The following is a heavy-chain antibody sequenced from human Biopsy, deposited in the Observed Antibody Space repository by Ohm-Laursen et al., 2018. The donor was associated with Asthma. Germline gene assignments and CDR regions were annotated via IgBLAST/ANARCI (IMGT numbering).Heavy chain of an antibody. CDR3: ASDFPKDYVRYNFQF. CDR1: GYSLTDLS. Sequence: SVKVSCKISGYSLTDLSMHWVRQAPGQGLEWMGGHDHEEGGTVNARRFQGRVTMTEDTSTDTAYMELSSLSSNDTAVYYCASDFPKDYVRYNFQFWGQGTLVTVSS. V-gene: IGHV1-24*01. CDR2: HDHEEGGT. J-gene: IGHJ4*02. D-gene: IGHD4-17*01.